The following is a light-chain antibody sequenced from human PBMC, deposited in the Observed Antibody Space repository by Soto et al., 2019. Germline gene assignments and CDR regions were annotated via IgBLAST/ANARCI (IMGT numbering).Light chain of an antibody. CDR2: VGTGGIVG. Sequence: QPVLTQPPSASASLGASVTLTCTLSSGYSNYKVDWYQQRPGKGPRFVMQVGTGGIVGSKGDGTPDRFSVLGSGLNRYLTINNIQEEDESDYYCGADHGGGSNFVYVFGTGTKVTVL. V-gene: IGLV9-49*01. J-gene: IGLJ1*01. CDR1: SGYSNYK. CDR3: GADHGGGSNFVYV.